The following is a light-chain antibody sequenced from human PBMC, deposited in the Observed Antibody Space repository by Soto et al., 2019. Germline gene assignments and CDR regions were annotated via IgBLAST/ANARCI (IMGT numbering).Light chain of an antibody. CDR1: QSIISSY. Sequence: IVLTQSPGTLSLSPGESATLSCRASQSIISSYLAWYQQKPGQAPRLLIYGASNRATAIPDRFSGSGSGTDFTLTISRLEPEDFAVYYCQQSDDSPGTFGQGTKVDIK. CDR3: QQSDDSPGT. CDR2: GAS. J-gene: IGKJ1*01. V-gene: IGKV3-20*01.